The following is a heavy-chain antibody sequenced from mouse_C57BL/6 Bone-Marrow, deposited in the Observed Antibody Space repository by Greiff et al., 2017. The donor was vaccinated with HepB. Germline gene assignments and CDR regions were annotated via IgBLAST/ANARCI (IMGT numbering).Heavy chain of an antibody. Sequence: DVHLVESGGGLVKPGGSLKLSCAASGFTFSSYAMSWVRQTPEKRLEWVATISAGGSYTYYPDNVKGRFTISRDNAKNNLYLQLSHLKSEDTAMYYCARVSMVTHAMDYWGQGTSVTVSS. V-gene: IGHV5-4*01. CDR1: GFTFSSYA. J-gene: IGHJ4*01. CDR2: ISAGGSYT. CDR3: ARVSMVTHAMDY. D-gene: IGHD2-1*01.